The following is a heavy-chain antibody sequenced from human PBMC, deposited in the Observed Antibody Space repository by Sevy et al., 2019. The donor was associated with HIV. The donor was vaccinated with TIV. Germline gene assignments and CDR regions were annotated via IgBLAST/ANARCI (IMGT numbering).Heavy chain of an antibody. Sequence: GGSLRLSCAASGFTVSSNYMSWVRQAPGKGLEWVSVIYSGGSTYYADSVKGRFTISRDNSKNTLYLQMNSLRAEDTAVYYCAREKYYDSSGYTWRGSYYGGYYFDYWGQGTLVTVSS. V-gene: IGHV3-53*01. CDR1: GFTVSSNY. CDR2: IYSGGST. J-gene: IGHJ4*02. CDR3: AREKYYDSSGYTWRGSYYGGYYFDY. D-gene: IGHD3-22*01.